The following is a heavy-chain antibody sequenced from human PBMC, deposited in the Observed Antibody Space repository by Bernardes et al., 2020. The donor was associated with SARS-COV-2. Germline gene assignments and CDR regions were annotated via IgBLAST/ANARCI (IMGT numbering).Heavy chain of an antibody. Sequence: SETLSLTCTVSGGSISSYYWSWIRQPPGKGLEWIGYIHYSGSTNYNPSLKSRVTISVDTSKNQFSLKLSSVTAADTAVYYCARGGLDSSGFSVGYWGEGTLVTVSS. D-gene: IGHD3-22*01. CDR3: ARGGLDSSGFSVGY. J-gene: IGHJ4*02. CDR2: IHYSGST. V-gene: IGHV4-59*01. CDR1: GGSISSYY.